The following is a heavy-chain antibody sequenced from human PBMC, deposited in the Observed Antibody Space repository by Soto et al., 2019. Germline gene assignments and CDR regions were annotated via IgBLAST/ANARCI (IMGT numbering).Heavy chain of an antibody. D-gene: IGHD3-22*01. J-gene: IGHJ4*02. V-gene: IGHV6-1*01. Sequence: SQTLSLTCVISGDSVSSNSAAWNWIRQSPSRGLEWLGRTYYRSKWYNDYAVSVKSRITINPDTSKNQFSLQLNSVTPEDTAVYYCARDKLYDSSGYYTTLYYFDYWGQGTLVTVSS. CDR1: GDSVSSNSAA. CDR3: ARDKLYDSSGYYTTLYYFDY. CDR2: TYYRSKWYN.